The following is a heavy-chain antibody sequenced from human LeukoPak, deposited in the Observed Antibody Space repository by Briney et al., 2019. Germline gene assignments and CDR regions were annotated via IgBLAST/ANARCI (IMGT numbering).Heavy chain of an antibody. V-gene: IGHV4-34*01. D-gene: IGHD1-14*01. J-gene: IGHJ4*02. CDR2: INHSGSI. Sequence: ASETLSLTCAVYGGSFSGYYWSWIRQPPGKGLEWIGEINHSGSINYNPSLKSRVTISVDTSKNQFSLKLSSVTAADTAVYYCARDRGRARAHTDYWGQGTLVTVSS. CDR1: GGSFSGYY. CDR3: ARDRGRARAHTDY.